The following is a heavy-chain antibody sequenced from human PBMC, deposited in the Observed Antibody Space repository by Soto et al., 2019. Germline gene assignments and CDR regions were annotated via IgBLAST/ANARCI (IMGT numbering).Heavy chain of an antibody. V-gene: IGHV4-4*07. Sequence: SGPLSLTCTVSGGSISSYYWSWIRQPAGKGLEWIGRICTRGNINYNPSLKSRVTMSVDTSKNQFSLKLSSVTAADTAVYYCARVGSSGWAPDDWGQGTLGNGS. CDR2: ICTRGNI. J-gene: IGHJ4*02. CDR1: GGSISSYY. D-gene: IGHD6-19*01. CDR3: ARVGSSGWAPDD.